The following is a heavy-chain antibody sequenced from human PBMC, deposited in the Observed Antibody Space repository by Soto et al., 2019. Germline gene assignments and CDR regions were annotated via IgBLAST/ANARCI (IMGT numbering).Heavy chain of an antibody. CDR3: AKSRLLWFGGGPNWFDP. CDR2: ISYDGSNK. D-gene: IGHD3-10*01. J-gene: IGHJ5*02. Sequence: GGTLRLSCAASGFTFSSYGMHWVCQAPGKGLEWVAVISYDGSNKYYDDSVKGRFTISRDNSKNTLYLQMNSLRAEDTAVYDWAKSRLLWFGGGPNWFDPWGQGTLVTVSS. V-gene: IGHV3-30*18. CDR1: GFTFSSYG.